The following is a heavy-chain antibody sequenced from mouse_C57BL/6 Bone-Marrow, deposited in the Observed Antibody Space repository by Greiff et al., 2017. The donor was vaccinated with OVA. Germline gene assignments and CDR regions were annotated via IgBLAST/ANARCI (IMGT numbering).Heavy chain of an antibody. V-gene: IGHV1-47*01. CDR1: GYTFTTYP. Sequence: VKLMESGAELVKPGASVKMSCKASGYTFTTYPIEWMKQNHGKSLEWIGNFHPYNDDTKYNEKFKGKATLTVEKSSNTVNLELSRLTSDDSAVYYCARSSTFFYYFDYWGQGTTLTVSS. J-gene: IGHJ2*01. CDR2: FHPYNDDT. D-gene: IGHD5-1*01. CDR3: ARSSTFFYYFDY.